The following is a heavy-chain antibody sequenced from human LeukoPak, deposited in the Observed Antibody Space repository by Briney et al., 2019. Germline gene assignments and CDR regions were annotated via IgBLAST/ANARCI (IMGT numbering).Heavy chain of an antibody. Sequence: GWSVRLSCAASVFTFSSYSMNWVRQAPGKGLEWVSSISSSSSYIYDADSVKGRFTISRDNAKNSLYLQMNSLRAEDTAVYYCARDDDWYGTDYWGQGTLVTVSS. V-gene: IGHV3-21*01. J-gene: IGHJ4*02. CDR1: VFTFSSYS. CDR3: ARDDDWYGTDY. D-gene: IGHD3-9*01. CDR2: ISSSSSYI.